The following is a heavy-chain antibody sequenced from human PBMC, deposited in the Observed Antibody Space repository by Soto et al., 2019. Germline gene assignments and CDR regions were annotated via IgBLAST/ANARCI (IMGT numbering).Heavy chain of an antibody. V-gene: IGHV4-30-4*01. Sequence: QVQLQESGPGLVKPAQTLYVTCNVSGGTIISGDYYWSWIRPPPGKGLEWIGSSYYSGSTYFNPYLKSRVTISVDTSKNQFYLYLISVTAADTAVYSCARDGFGDSRGHWGQGTLVTGSS. CDR2: SYYSGST. J-gene: IGHJ4*02. CDR1: GGTIISGDYY. CDR3: ARDGFGDSRGH. D-gene: IGHD3-22*01.